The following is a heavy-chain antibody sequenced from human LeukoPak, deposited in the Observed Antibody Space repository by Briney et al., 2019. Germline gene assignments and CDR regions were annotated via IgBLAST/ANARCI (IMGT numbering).Heavy chain of an antibody. CDR2: ISDSAGTT. CDR1: GFTVSRYD. V-gene: IGHV3-23*01. Sequence: GGSLTLSCTASGFTVSRYDMSWVRQAPGKGLEWVSGISDSAGTTYYADSVKGRSSISRDSSKNTLNLQMNSLRAEDTAVYYCAKSYYYGSGDYSLTAFDIWGQGTMVTVSS. D-gene: IGHD3-10*01. J-gene: IGHJ3*02. CDR3: AKSYYYGSGDYSLTAFDI.